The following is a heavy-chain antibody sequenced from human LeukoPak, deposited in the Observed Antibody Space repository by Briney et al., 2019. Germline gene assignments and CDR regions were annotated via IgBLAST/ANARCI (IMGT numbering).Heavy chain of an antibody. CDR1: GGSIGSYY. CDR3: ARELGNPLNWFDP. Sequence: SETLSLTCAASGGSIGSYYWSWIRQPAGKGLEWIGRIYTSGSTNYNPSVKSRVTISVDKSKNQFSLKLSSVTAADTAVYYCARELGNPLNWFDPWGQGTLVTVSS. D-gene: IGHD2/OR15-2a*01. CDR2: IYTSGST. V-gene: IGHV4-4*07. J-gene: IGHJ5*02.